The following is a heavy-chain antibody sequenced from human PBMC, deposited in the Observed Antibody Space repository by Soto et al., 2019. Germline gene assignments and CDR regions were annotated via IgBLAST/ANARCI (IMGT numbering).Heavy chain of an antibody. J-gene: IGHJ4*02. Sequence: LRLSCAASGFTFSSYGMHWVRQAPGKGLEWVAVISYDGSNKYYADSVKGRFTISRDNSKNTLYLQMNSLRAEDTAVYYCAKDRWLYYFDYWGQGTLVTVSS. D-gene: IGHD5-12*01. V-gene: IGHV3-30*18. CDR2: ISYDGSNK. CDR3: AKDRWLYYFDY. CDR1: GFTFSSYG.